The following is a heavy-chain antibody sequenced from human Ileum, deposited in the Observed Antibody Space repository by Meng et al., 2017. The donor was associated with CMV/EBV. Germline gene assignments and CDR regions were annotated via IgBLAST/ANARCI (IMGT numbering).Heavy chain of an antibody. J-gene: IGHJ5*01. CDR2: MNRDGSDR. CDR1: GFTLSNYW. V-gene: IGHV3-7*01. Sequence: GGSLRLSCSVSGFTLSNYWMDWVRQAPGKGLEGVANMNRDGSDRNYVDSVKGRFTISRDSAKNSLYLDLNSLRAEDTAVYYCARENPGLDSWGQGALVTVSS. CDR3: ARENPGLDS.